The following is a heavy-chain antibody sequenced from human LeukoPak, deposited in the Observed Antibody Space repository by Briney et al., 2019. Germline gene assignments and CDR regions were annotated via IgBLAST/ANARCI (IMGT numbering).Heavy chain of an antibody. CDR1: GFTFDKYL. CDR2: ISGTSTYI. J-gene: IGHJ4*02. CDR3: VRDHQLRDPGC. V-gene: IGHV3-21*01. Sequence: GGSLRLSCAPSGFTFDKYLIHWVRQPPGKGRDWVSSISGTSTYIDYAESVKGRFTISRDNAKNSLYLQMNSLRVEDTAVYYCVRDHQLRDPGCWGQGTLVTVSS. D-gene: IGHD5-24*01.